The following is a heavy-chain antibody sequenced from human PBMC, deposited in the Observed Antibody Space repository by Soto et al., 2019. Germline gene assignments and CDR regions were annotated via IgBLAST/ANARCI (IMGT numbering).Heavy chain of an antibody. V-gene: IGHV3-30-3*01. D-gene: IGHD2-2*01. J-gene: IGHJ6*02. Sequence: PGGSLRLSCAASGFTFSSYAMHWVRQAPGKGLEWVAVISYDGSNKYYADSVKGRFTISRDNSKNTLYLQMNSLRAGDTAVYYCARDLGDIVVVPGSYYYYGMDVWGQGTTVTVSS. CDR2: ISYDGSNK. CDR3: ARDLGDIVVVPGSYYYYGMDV. CDR1: GFTFSSYA.